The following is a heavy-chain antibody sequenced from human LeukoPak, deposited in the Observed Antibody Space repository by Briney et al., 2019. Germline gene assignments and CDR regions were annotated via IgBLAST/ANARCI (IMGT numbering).Heavy chain of an antibody. J-gene: IGHJ4*02. D-gene: IGHD3-9*01. CDR3: TRGVTIFSNY. CDR1: GFTFSGSA. Sequence: GGSLRLSCAASGFTFSGSAMHWVRQASGKGLEWVGRIRSKANSYATAYAASVKGRFTISRDDSKNTAYLQMNSLKTEDTAVYYCTRGVTIFSNYWGQGTLVTVSS. CDR2: IRSKANSYAT. V-gene: IGHV3-73*01.